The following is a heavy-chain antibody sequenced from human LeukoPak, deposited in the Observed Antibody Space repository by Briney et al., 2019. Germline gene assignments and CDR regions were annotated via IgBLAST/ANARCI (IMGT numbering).Heavy chain of an antibody. D-gene: IGHD3-3*01. CDR2: IYTSGST. V-gene: IGHV4-4*07. J-gene: IGHJ6*02. CDR3: ARGLYDFWSGYYVPYYYGMDV. Sequence: PSETLSLTCTVSGGSISSYYWSWIRQPAGKGLEWIGRIYTSGSTNYNPSLKSRVTMSVDTSKNQFSLKLSSVTAADTAVYYCARGLYDFWSGYYVPYYYGMDVWGQGTTVTVSS. CDR1: GGSISSYY.